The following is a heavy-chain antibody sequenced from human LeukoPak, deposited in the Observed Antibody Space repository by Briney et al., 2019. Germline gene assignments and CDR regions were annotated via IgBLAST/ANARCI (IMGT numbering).Heavy chain of an antibody. D-gene: IGHD6-6*01. CDR2: ISWDGGST. Sequence: PGGSLRLSCAASGFTFDDYTMHWVRQAPGKGLEWVSLISWDGGSTYYADSVKGRFTISRDNSKNSLYLQMNSLRTEDTALYYCVPEYSSSSGFDPRGQGTLVTVSS. J-gene: IGHJ5*02. V-gene: IGHV3-43*01. CDR1: GFTFDDYT. CDR3: VPEYSSSSGFDP.